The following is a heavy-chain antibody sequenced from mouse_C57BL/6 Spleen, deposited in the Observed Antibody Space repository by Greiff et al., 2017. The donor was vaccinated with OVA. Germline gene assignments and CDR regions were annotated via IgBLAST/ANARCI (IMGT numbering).Heavy chain of an antibody. J-gene: IGHJ2*01. Sequence: QVQLQQSGAELVKPGASVKISCKASGYAFSSYWMNWVKQRPGKGLEWIGQIYPGDGDTNYNGKFKGKATLTADKSSSTAYMQLSSLTSEDSAVYFWAREEGPYGNYDYWGQGTTLTVSS. D-gene: IGHD2-1*01. V-gene: IGHV1-80*01. CDR2: IYPGDGDT. CDR1: GYAFSSYW. CDR3: AREEGPYGNYDY.